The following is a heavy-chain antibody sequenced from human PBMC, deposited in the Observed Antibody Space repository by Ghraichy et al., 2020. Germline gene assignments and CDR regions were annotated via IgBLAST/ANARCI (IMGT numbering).Heavy chain of an antibody. D-gene: IGHD2-15*01. V-gene: IGHV4-30-2*01. Sequence: LSLTCAVSGGSISSGGYSWSWIRQPPGKGLEWIGYIYHSGSTYYNPSLKSRVTISVDRSKNQFSLKLSSVTAADTAVYYCARGEYCSGGSCYSNWFDPWGQGTLVTVSS. J-gene: IGHJ5*02. CDR3: ARGEYCSGGSCYSNWFDP. CDR2: IYHSGST. CDR1: GGSISSGGYS.